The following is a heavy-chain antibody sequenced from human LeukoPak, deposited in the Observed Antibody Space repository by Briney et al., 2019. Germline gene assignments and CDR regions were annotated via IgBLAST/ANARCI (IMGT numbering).Heavy chain of an antibody. CDR2: ISFGGSP. CDR1: GGSIINSY. V-gene: IGHV4-59*01. CDR3: ARDRPGGSSLDY. J-gene: IGHJ4*02. D-gene: IGHD6-13*01. Sequence: SETLSLSCTVSGGSIINSYWSWIRQPPGKGLEWIGYISFGGSPNYSPSLKSRVTMSVDTSENQFSLKVNSVTAADTAVYYCARDRPGGSSLDYWGQGTLVTVSS.